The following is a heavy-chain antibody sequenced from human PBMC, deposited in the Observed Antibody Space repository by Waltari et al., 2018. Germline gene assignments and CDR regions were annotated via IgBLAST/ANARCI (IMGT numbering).Heavy chain of an antibody. D-gene: IGHD3-22*01. CDR1: GYTLTELS. CDR3: ATKTVTYYYDVRLAWFDP. V-gene: IGHV1-24*01. J-gene: IGHJ5*02. Sequence: QVQLVQSGAEVKKPGASVKVSCKVSGYTLTELSMHWVRQAPGKGLEWMGGFDPEDGETIYAQKFQGRVTMTEDTSTDTAYMELSSLRSEDTAVYYCATKTVTYYYDVRLAWFDPWGQGTLVTVSS. CDR2: FDPEDGET.